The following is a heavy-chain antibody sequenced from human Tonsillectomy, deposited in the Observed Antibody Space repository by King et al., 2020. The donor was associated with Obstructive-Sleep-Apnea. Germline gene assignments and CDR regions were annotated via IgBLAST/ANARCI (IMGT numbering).Heavy chain of an antibody. Sequence: VTLKESGPTLMKPTQTLTLTCTFSGFSLTTSGVGVGWIRQPPGKALEWLALIYWDGDRRYWPSLRNRLTITKDTSKNQVFLTMTNMDPVDTARYYCAQSGGSDTYSTFDYGGQGTLVAVSS. D-gene: IGHD3-10*01. CDR2: IYWDGDR. CDR1: GFSLTTSGVG. J-gene: IGHJ4*02. CDR3: AQSGGSDTYSTFDY. V-gene: IGHV2-5*09.